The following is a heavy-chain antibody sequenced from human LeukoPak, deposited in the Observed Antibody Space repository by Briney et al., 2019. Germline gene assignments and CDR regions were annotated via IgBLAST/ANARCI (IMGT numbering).Heavy chain of an antibody. V-gene: IGHV1-18*04. Sequence: ASVKVSCKASGYTFTSYGISWVRQAPGQGLEWMGWISAYNGNTNYAQKLQGRVTMTTDTSTSTAYMELRSLRSDDTAVYYCARQIQLLRFGESPGWFDPWGQGTLVTVSS. CDR1: GYTFTSYG. J-gene: IGHJ5*02. CDR2: ISAYNGNT. CDR3: ARQIQLLRFGESPGWFDP. D-gene: IGHD3-10*01.